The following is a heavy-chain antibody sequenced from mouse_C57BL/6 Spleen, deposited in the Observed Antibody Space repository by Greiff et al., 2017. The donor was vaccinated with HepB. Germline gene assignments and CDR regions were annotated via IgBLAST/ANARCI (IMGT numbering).Heavy chain of an antibody. CDR2: ISNGGGST. J-gene: IGHJ4*01. V-gene: IGHV5-12*01. CDR1: GFTFSDYY. Sequence: DVHLVESGGGLVQPGGSLKLSCAASGFTFSDYYMYWVRQTPEKRLEWVAYISNGGGSTYYPDTVKGRFTISRDNAKNTLYLQMSRLKSEDTAMYYCARSRHEDAMDYWGQGTSVTVSS. CDR3: ARSRHEDAMDY.